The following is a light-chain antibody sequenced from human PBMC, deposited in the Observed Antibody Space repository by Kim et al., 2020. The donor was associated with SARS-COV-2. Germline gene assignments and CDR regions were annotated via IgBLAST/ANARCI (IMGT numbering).Light chain of an antibody. CDR1: QSVSSNY. CDR2: GAS. V-gene: IGKV3-20*01. Sequence: LSPGDRATLSFRASQSVSSNYLAWYQQKPGQAPRLLIYGASSRATGIPDRFSGSGSGTDFTLTISRLEPEDFAVYYCQQYDGSMYTFGQGTKLEI. J-gene: IGKJ2*01. CDR3: QQYDGSMYT.